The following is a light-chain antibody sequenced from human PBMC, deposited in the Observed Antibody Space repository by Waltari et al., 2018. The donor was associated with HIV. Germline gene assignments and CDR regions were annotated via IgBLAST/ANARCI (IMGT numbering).Light chain of an antibody. Sequence: EIVMTQSPATLSVSPGERATLSCRASQSVSSSLAWYQQKPGQAPRLLIYGASTRASGIPARFSGSGSGTEFTLIISSLQSEDFALYYCQQYNNWTPKTFGQGTKVEIK. J-gene: IGKJ1*01. CDR3: QQYNNWTPKT. CDR2: GAS. CDR1: QSVSSS. V-gene: IGKV3-15*01.